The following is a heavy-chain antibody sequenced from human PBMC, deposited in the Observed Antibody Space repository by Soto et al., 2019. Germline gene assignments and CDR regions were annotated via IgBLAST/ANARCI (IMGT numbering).Heavy chain of an antibody. CDR2: INAGNGNT. J-gene: IGHJ5*02. CDR1: GYTFSSYA. V-gene: IGHV1-3*01. Sequence: ASVKVSCKASGYTFSSYAMHWVRQAPGQRLEWMGWINAGNGNTKYSQKFQGRVTITRDTSASTAYMELSSLRSEDTAVYYCARGPSMIVVVPSNWFDPWGQGTLVTVSS. CDR3: ARGPSMIVVVPSNWFDP. D-gene: IGHD3-22*01.